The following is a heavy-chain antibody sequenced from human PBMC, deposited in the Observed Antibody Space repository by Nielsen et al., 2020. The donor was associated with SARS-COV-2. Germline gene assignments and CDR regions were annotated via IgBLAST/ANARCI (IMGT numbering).Heavy chain of an antibody. Sequence: LKISCAASGFIFSDYAMAWVRQAPGKGLEWVSVIKTSGGTTYYADSVKGRFTISRDNAENTLYLQMNSLRADDTAVYYCVRVRDDGYYYDTGPFDYWGQGTLVTVSS. CDR3: VRVRDDGYYYDTGPFDY. CDR1: GFIFSDYA. CDR2: IKTSGGTT. D-gene: IGHD3-22*01. J-gene: IGHJ4*02. V-gene: IGHV3-23*01.